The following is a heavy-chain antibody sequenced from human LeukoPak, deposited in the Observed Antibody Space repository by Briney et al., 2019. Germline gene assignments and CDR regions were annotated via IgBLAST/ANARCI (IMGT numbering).Heavy chain of an antibody. CDR1: GFTFSSYE. CDR2: ISSSGSTI. CDR3: ARTLGYCSSTSCYRMFDP. J-gene: IGHJ5*02. D-gene: IGHD2-2*02. Sequence: GGSLRLSCATSGFTFSSYEMNWVRQAPGKGLEWVSYISSSGSTIYYADPVKGRFTISRDNAKNSLYLQMNSLRAEDTAVYYCARTLGYCSSTSCYRMFDPWGQGTLVTVSS. V-gene: IGHV3-48*03.